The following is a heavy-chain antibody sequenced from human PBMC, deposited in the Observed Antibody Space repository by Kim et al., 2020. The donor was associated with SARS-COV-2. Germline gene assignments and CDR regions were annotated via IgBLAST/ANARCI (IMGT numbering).Heavy chain of an antibody. CDR1: GFTFSSYG. Sequence: GGSLRLSCAASGFTFSSYGMHWVRQAPGKGLEWVAVISYDGSNKYYADSVKGRFTISRDNSKNTLYLQMNSLRAEDTAVYYCAKNPAGGWKLVYYFDYWG. J-gene: IGHJ4*01. CDR3: AKNPAGGWKLVYYFDY. CDR2: ISYDGSNK. D-gene: IGHD2-15*01. V-gene: IGHV3-30*18.